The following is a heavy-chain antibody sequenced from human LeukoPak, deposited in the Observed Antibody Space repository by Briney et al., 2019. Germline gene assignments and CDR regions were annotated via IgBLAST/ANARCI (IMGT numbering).Heavy chain of an antibody. J-gene: IGHJ1*01. CDR3: ARGGAARLHFQN. Sequence: PSETLSLTCTVSGGSVSRGIYYWSWIRQPPGKELEWIGYIYYSGSTNYNPSLKSRVTISVDTSKNQFSLNLNSVTAADTAVYYCARGGAARLHFQNWGQGALVTVSS. CDR2: IYYSGST. CDR1: GGSVSRGIYY. D-gene: IGHD6-6*01. V-gene: IGHV4-61*01.